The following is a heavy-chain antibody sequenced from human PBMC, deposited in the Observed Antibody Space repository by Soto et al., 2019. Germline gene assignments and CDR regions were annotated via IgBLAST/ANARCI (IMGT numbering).Heavy chain of an antibody. Sequence: EVQLLESGGLLVQSGGSLRLSCAASGFTFSTYTMSWVRQAPGKGLEWVSGVYGSGHGDTFYADSVKGRFVISRDDSKGMLFLQMNSLKVEDTAIYYCAKDRHPDGIWTFAFWGQGTLVTVFS. CDR3: AKDRHPDGIWTFAF. J-gene: IGHJ4*02. CDR2: VYGSGHGDT. V-gene: IGHV3-23*01. CDR1: GFTFSTYT. D-gene: IGHD3-9*01.